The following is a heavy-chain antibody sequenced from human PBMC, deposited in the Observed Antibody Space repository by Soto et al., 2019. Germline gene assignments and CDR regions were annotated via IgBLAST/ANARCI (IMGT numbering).Heavy chain of an antibody. CDR1: GGSISSYY. V-gene: IGHV4-59*12. J-gene: IGHJ4*02. Sequence: PSETLSLTCTVSGGSISSYYWSWIRQPPGKGLEWIGYIYYSGSTNYNPSLKSRVTISVDTSKNQFSLKLSSVTAADTAVYYCAREGDDFWSGIHYWGQGTLVTVSS. D-gene: IGHD3-3*01. CDR3: AREGDDFWSGIHY. CDR2: IYYSGST.